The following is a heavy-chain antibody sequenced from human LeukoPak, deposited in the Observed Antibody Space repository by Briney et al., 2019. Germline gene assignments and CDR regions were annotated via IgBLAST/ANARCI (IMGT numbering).Heavy chain of an antibody. D-gene: IGHD3-16*02. V-gene: IGHV3-23*01. J-gene: IGHJ4*02. CDR3: AKGFTFGGVIANFDY. CDR2: ISGSGGST. Sequence: GGSLRLSCAASGFTFSDYYMSWIRQAPGKGLEWVSAISGSGGSTYYADSVKGRFTISRDNSKNTLYLQMNSLRAEDTAVYYCAKGFTFGGVIANFDYWGQGTLVTVSS. CDR1: GFTFSDYY.